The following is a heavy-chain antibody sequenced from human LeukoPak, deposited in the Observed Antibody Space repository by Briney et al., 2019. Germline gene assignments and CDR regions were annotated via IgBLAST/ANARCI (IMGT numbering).Heavy chain of an antibody. CDR2: INHSGST. CDR3: AARGIAAAPGNY. D-gene: IGHD6-13*01. V-gene: IGHV4-34*01. J-gene: IGHJ4*02. Sequence: SETLSLTCAVYGGSFSGYYWSWIRQPPGKGPEWIGEINHSGSTNYNPSLKSRVTISVDTSKNQFSLKLSSVTAADTAVYYCAARGIAAAPGNYWGQGTLVTVSS. CDR1: GGSFSGYY.